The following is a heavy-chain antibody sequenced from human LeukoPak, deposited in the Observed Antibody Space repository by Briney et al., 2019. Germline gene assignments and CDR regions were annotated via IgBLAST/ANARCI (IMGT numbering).Heavy chain of an antibody. D-gene: IGHD5-12*01. V-gene: IGHV4-59*01. CDR1: GGSITTYY. Sequence: SETLSLTCTVSGGSITTYYWSWIRQPPGKGLEWIGYIYHSGSTKYNPSLKSRVTMSVDTSKNQFSLKLNSVTAADTAVYYCARDSGLASFGYWGQGTLVSVSS. J-gene: IGHJ4*02. CDR3: ARDSGLASFGY. CDR2: IYHSGST.